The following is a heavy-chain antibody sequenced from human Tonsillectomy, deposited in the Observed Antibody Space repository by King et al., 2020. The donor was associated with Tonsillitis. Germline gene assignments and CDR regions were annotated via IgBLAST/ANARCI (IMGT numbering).Heavy chain of an antibody. V-gene: IGHV4-39*01. Sequence: LQLQESGPGLVKPSETLSLTCTVSGGSISSSSYYWGWIRQPPGKGLEWIGSIYYSGSTYYNPSLKSRVTISVDTSKNQFSLKLSSVTAADTAVYYCARADFWGERGTYYYYYMDVWGKGTTVTVSS. CDR1: GGSISSSSYY. CDR2: IYYSGST. J-gene: IGHJ6*03. CDR3: ARADFWGERGTYYYYYMDV. D-gene: IGHD3-3*01.